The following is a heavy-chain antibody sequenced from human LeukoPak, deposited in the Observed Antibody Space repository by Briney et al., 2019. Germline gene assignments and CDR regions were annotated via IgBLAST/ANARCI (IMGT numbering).Heavy chain of an antibody. V-gene: IGHV1-18*01. Sequence: ASVKASCKXSGYTFTSYGISWVRQSPGQGLEWMGWISAYNGNTNYAQKLQGRVTMTTDTSTSTAYMELRSLRSDDTAVYYCASGGTPAYYYDSSGYSDWGQGTLVTVSS. CDR3: ASGGTPAYYYDSSGYSD. CDR2: ISAYNGNT. CDR1: GYTFTSYG. J-gene: IGHJ4*02. D-gene: IGHD3-22*01.